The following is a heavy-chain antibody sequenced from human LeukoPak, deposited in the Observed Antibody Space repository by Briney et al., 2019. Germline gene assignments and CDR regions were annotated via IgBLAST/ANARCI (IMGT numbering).Heavy chain of an antibody. J-gene: IGHJ5*02. CDR2: TYYRSTWYN. Sequence: SQTLSLTCAISGDIVSSNSVTWNWIRQSPSRGLEWLGRTYYRSTWYNDYAVSVRGRITVNPDTSKNQFSLHLDSVTPEDTAVYYCARRLTQYDCFDPWGQGILVTVSS. CDR1: GDIVSSNSVT. D-gene: IGHD2-2*01. V-gene: IGHV6-1*01. CDR3: ARRLTQYDCFDP.